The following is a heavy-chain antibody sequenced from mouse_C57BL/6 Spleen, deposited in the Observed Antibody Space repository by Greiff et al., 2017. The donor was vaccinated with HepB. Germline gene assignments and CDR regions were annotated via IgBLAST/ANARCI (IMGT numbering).Heavy chain of an antibody. CDR2: IDPSDSYT. V-gene: IGHV1-69*01. Sequence: QVQLQQPGAELVMPGASVKLSCKASGYTFTSYWMHWVKQRPGQGLEWIGEIDPSDSYTNYNQKFKGKSTLTVDKSSSTAYMQLSSLTSEDSAVYYCAIYGSSGFADWGQGTLVTVSA. J-gene: IGHJ3*01. CDR1: GYTFTSYW. D-gene: IGHD1-1*01. CDR3: AIYGSSGFAD.